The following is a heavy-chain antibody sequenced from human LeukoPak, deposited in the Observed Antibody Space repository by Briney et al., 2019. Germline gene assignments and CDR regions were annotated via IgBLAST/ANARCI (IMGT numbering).Heavy chain of an antibody. CDR1: GFSFGNYW. D-gene: IGHD6-19*01. J-gene: IGHJ4*02. V-gene: IGHV5-51*01. CDR3: STYRSGYYHFDY. CDR2: IYAGDSDT. Sequence: GESLKISCKGSGFSFGNYWIAWVRQMPGKGLEWMGIIYAGDSDTKYSPSFQGQVTISVDKSISTTYLQWSGLKASDTAMYYCSTYRSGYYHFDYWGQGTLVTVSS.